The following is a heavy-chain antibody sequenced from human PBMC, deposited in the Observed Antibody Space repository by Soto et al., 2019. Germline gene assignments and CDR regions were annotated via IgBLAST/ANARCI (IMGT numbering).Heavy chain of an antibody. D-gene: IGHD5-12*01. Sequence: QVQLVQSGDEVKKPGASVKVSCKASGYIFVNYGIAWVRQASGQGLEWMGWISPYSGNTHYAGRVQGRLTMTTDTSPSTASMDLGSLTSDDPAVYYCAMVDKYVTPTPQDVWGQGTTVSVSS. V-gene: IGHV1-18*01. CDR2: ISPYSGNT. CDR1: GYIFVNYG. CDR3: AMVDKYVTPTPQDV. J-gene: IGHJ6*02.